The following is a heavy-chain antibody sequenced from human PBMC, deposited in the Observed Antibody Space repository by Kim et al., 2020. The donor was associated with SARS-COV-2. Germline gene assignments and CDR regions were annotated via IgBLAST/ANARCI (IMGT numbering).Heavy chain of an antibody. J-gene: IGHJ6*03. CDR3: TTNRGYMDV. Sequence: GTTDYAAPVKGRFTISRDDSKNTLYLQMNSLKTEDTAVYYCTTNRGYMDVWGKGTTVTVSS. D-gene: IGHD3-10*01. CDR2: GTT. V-gene: IGHV3-15*01.